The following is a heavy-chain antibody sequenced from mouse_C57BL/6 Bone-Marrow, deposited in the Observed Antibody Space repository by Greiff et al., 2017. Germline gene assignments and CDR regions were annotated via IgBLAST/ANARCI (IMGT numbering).Heavy chain of an antibody. J-gene: IGHJ3*01. Sequence: VHLVESGPGLVQPSPSLSITCTASGFSLTSYGVHWVRQSPGKGLEWLGVIWRGGSTDYNAAFMSRLSITTDNSKGQAFFKMNSLQADDTAMYSCAYNRSYDGSYVFAYWGQGTLVTVSA. CDR1: GFSLTSYG. CDR3: AYNRSYDGSYVFAY. D-gene: IGHD2-10*01. CDR2: IWRGGST. V-gene: IGHV2-5*01.